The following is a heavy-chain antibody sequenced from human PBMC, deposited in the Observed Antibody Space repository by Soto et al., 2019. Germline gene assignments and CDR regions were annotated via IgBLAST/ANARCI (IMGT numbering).Heavy chain of an antibody. CDR1: GFTFSSYS. Sequence: PGGSLRLSCAASGFTFSSYSMSWVRQAPGKGLEWVSAISGSGGSTYYADSVKGRFTISRDNSKNTLYLQMNSLRAEDTAVYYCAKDGLALVVPAAMGDYRGQGTLVTVSS. V-gene: IGHV3-23*01. J-gene: IGHJ4*02. CDR2: ISGSGGST. D-gene: IGHD2-2*01. CDR3: AKDGLALVVPAAMGDY.